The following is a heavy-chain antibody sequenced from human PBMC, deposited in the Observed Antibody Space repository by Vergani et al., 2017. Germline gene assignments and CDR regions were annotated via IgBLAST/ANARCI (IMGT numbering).Heavy chain of an antibody. CDR2: IIPILGIA. CDR3: ARGGIARGRYQLGRLMDV. D-gene: IGHD2-2*01. CDR1: GGTFSSYA. V-gene: IGHV1-69*04. J-gene: IGHJ6*02. Sequence: QVQLVQSGAEVKKPGSSVKVSCKASGGTFSSYAISWVRQAPGQGLEWMGRIIPILGIANYAQKFQGRVTMTRDTSTGTVYMELSSLRSEDTAVYYCARGGIARGRYQLGRLMDVWGQGTTVTVSS.